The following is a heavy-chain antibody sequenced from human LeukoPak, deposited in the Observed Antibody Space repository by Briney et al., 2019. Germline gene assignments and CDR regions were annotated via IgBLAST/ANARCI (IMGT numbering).Heavy chain of an antibody. D-gene: IGHD2-15*01. Sequence: PSETLSLTCAVYGGTFSGYYWSWIRQPPGKGLEWIGEINDSGSTNYNPSLKSRVTISVDTSKTQSSLKLSSVTAADTAVYYCARGPNIVVVVAATRRWFDPWGQGTLVTVSS. V-gene: IGHV4-34*01. CDR1: GGTFSGYY. CDR3: ARGPNIVVVVAATRRWFDP. CDR2: INDSGST. J-gene: IGHJ5*02.